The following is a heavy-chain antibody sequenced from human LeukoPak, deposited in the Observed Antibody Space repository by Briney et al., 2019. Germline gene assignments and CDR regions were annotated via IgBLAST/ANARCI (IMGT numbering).Heavy chain of an antibody. CDR2: IYHSGST. CDR3: ARGGAAAEINAFDI. Sequence: PSETLSLTCTVSGGSISSGGYYWSWIRQPPGKGLEWIGYIYHSGSTYYNPSLKSRVTISVDRSKNQFSLKLSSVTAADTAVYYCARGGAAAEINAFDIWGQGTMVTVSS. CDR1: GGSISSGGYY. J-gene: IGHJ3*02. D-gene: IGHD6-13*01. V-gene: IGHV4-30-2*01.